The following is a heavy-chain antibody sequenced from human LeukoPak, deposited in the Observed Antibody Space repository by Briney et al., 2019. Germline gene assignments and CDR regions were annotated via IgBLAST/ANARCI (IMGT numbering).Heavy chain of an antibody. CDR1: GFTFSSYG. CDR2: IRYDGSNK. J-gene: IGHJ3*02. Sequence: PGGSLRLSCAASGFTFSSYGMHWVRQAPGKGLEWVAFIRYDGSNKYYADSVKGRFTISRDNSKNTLYLQMNSLRAEDTAVYYCAKDLPFTLRAGTTGAFDIWGQGTMVTVSS. CDR3: AKDLPFTLRAGTTGAFDI. V-gene: IGHV3-30*02. D-gene: IGHD1-7*01.